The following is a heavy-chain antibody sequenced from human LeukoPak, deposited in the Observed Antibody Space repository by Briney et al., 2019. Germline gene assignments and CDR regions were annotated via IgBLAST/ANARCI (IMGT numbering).Heavy chain of an antibody. Sequence: CLRPSWAAAGCTSGSFWMSWVSQAPGKGLEWVAHIRQEGTEKYYVDSVKGRFTISRDNAKNSLYMQMNGLRAEDTAVYYCARDKPAGIPVASYHDYWGPGTLVSMSS. CDR3: ARDKPAGIPVASYHDY. CDR1: GCTSGSFW. V-gene: IGHV3-7*01. J-gene: IGHJ4*02. D-gene: IGHD6-19*01. CDR2: IRQEGTEK.